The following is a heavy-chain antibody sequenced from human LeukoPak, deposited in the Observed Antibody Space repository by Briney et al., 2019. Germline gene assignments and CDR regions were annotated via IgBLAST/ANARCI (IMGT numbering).Heavy chain of an antibody. J-gene: IGHJ5*02. V-gene: IGHV4-4*07. Sequence: PSETLSLTCTVSGGSISSYYWSWIRQPAGKGLEWIGRIYTSGSTNYNPSLKSRVTMSVDTSKNQFSLKLSSVTAADTAVYYCARDLLVPAAQGYNWFDPWGQGTLVTVSS. CDR2: IYTSGST. CDR1: GGSISSYY. D-gene: IGHD2-2*01. CDR3: ARDLLVPAAQGYNWFDP.